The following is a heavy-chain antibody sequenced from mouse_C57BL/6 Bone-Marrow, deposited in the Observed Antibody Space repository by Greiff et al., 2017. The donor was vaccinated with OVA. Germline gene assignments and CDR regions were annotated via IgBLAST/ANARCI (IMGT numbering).Heavy chain of an antibody. CDR3: ARKLRRAWFAY. CDR2: ISSGSSTI. Sequence: DVMLVESGGGLVKPGGSLKLSCAASGFTFSDYGMHWVRQAPEKGLEWVAYISSGSSTIYYADTVKGRFTISRDNAKNTLFLQMTSLRSEDTAMYYCARKLRRAWFAYWGQGTLVTVSA. CDR1: GFTFSDYG. J-gene: IGHJ3*01. D-gene: IGHD3-2*02. V-gene: IGHV5-17*01.